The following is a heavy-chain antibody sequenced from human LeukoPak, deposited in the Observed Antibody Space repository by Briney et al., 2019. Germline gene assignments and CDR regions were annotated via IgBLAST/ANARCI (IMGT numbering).Heavy chain of an antibody. CDR2: ISYDGSNK. J-gene: IGHJ4*02. V-gene: IGHV3-30*04. Sequence: GRSLRLSCTASGFTFSRYALHWVRQAPGKGLEWVAVISYDGSNKYYADSVRGRFTVSRDTSTNTVYLQMNSLRPEDTAVYYCARDHASDRTLDYWGQGTLVTLSS. CDR3: ARDHASDRTLDY. D-gene: IGHD3-22*01. CDR1: GFTFSRYA.